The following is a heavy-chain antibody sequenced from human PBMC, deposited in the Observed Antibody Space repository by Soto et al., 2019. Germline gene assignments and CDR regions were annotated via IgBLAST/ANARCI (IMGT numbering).Heavy chain of an antibody. Sequence: VQLVQSGAEVKKPGASVKVSCKTSGDSFNDYYIHWVRQAPGQGLEWMGWINPNGGVTKYAQKFQGRVTVTRDTSIRTVYMELSSLRSADTAVYYCARESGGATATLDYYYFYMDVWGKGTTVTVSS. CDR1: GDSFNDYY. J-gene: IGHJ6*03. CDR2: INPNGGVT. D-gene: IGHD5-12*01. V-gene: IGHV1-2*02. CDR3: ARESGGATATLDYYYFYMDV.